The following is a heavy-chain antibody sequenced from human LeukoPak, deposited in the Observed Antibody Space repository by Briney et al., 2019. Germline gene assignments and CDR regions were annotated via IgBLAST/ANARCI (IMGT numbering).Heavy chain of an antibody. Sequence: GGSLRLSCAASGFTFSSYSMNWLRQAPGKGLEWVSSISSSSSYIYYADSVKGRFTISRDNAKNSLYLQMNRLRAEDTAVYYCARDANPTTYYDFWSGYSPYGMDVWGQGTTFTVSS. J-gene: IGHJ6*02. V-gene: IGHV3-21*01. CDR2: ISSSSSYI. D-gene: IGHD3-3*01. CDR1: GFTFSSYS. CDR3: ARDANPTTYYDFWSGYSPYGMDV.